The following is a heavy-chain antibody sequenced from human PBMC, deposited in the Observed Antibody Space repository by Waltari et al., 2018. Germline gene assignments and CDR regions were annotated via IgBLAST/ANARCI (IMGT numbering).Heavy chain of an antibody. CDR1: GFTFSSYE. Sequence: EVQLVKSGGGLVQPGGSLRLSCAASGFTFSSYEMNWVRQAPGKGLEWVSYISSSGSTIYYADSVKGRFTISRDNAKNSLYLQMNSLRAEDTAVYYCARDGRGSGSYYSDAYDYWGQGTLVTVSS. D-gene: IGHD3-10*01. CDR3: ARDGRGSGSYYSDAYDY. CDR2: ISSSGSTI. V-gene: IGHV3-48*03. J-gene: IGHJ4*02.